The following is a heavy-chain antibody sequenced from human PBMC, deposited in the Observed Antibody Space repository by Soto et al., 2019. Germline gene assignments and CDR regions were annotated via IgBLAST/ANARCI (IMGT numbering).Heavy chain of an antibody. CDR1: GFTFSSYA. Sequence: PGGSLRLSCAASGFTFSSYAMHWVRQAPGRGLEWVAVISYDGGNKYYADSVKGRFTISRDNTKNTLYLQMNSLRAEDTAVSYCAKVLGYCTSSSCSREAYYYYGMDVWGQGTTVTVSS. D-gene: IGHD2-15*01. CDR2: ISYDGGNK. J-gene: IGHJ6*02. V-gene: IGHV3-30*04. CDR3: AKVLGYCTSSSCSREAYYYYGMDV.